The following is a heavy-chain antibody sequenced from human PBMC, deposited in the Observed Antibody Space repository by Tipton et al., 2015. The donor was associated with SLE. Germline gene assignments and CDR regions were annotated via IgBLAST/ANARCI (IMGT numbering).Heavy chain of an antibody. CDR1: GVTFSNYW. Sequence: SGVTFSNYWMHWVRQAPGKGLVWVSRISSDGGRTNYADSVKGRFTVSRDNAKNTLYLQMNSLRTEDTAVYYCARAATPWYFDLWGRGTLSLSPQ. CDR3: ARAATPWYFDL. J-gene: IGHJ2*01. V-gene: IGHV3-74*01. D-gene: IGHD2-15*01. CDR2: ISSDGGRT.